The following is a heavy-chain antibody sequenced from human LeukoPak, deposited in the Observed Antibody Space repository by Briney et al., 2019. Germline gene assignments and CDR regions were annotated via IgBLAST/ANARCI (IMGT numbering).Heavy chain of an antibody. D-gene: IGHD2-15*01. V-gene: IGHV4-34*01. CDR3: ARGMLRGRKAGYCSGGSCYSFADY. CDR2: INHSGST. Sequence: TSETLSLTCAAYGGSFSGYYWSWIRQPPGKGLEWIGEINHSGSTNYNPSLKSRVTISVDTSKNQFSLKLSSVPAADTAVYYCARGMLRGRKAGYCSGGSCYSFADYWGQGTLVTVSS. J-gene: IGHJ4*02. CDR1: GGSFSGYY.